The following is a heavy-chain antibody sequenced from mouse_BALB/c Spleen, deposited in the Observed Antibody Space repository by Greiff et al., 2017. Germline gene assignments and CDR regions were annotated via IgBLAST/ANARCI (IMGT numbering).Heavy chain of an antibody. CDR2: ISSGSSTI. V-gene: IGHV5-17*02. Sequence: EVKVVESGGGLVQPGGSRKLSCAASGFTFSSFGMHWVRQAPEKGLEWVAYISSGSSTIYYADTVKGRFTISRDNPKNTLFLQMTSLRSEDTAMYYCARRANWEEFAYWGQGTLVTVSA. D-gene: IGHD4-1*01. CDR1: GFTFSSFG. J-gene: IGHJ3*01. CDR3: ARRANWEEFAY.